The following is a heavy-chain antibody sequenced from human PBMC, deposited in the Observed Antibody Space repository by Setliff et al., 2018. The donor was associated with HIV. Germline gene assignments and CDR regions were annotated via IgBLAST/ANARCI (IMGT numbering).Heavy chain of an antibody. CDR2: VSGRGSDK. CDR1: GLTFSRYA. Sequence: LRLSCAASGLTFSRYAVSWVRQAPGKGLEWVSSVSGRGSDKYYADSVKGRFTISRDNARTSLYLEMSSLRDEDTAVYLCANLWELGAWGQGTLVTVSS. D-gene: IGHD3-16*01. V-gene: IGHV3-23*01. CDR3: ANLWELGA. J-gene: IGHJ5*02.